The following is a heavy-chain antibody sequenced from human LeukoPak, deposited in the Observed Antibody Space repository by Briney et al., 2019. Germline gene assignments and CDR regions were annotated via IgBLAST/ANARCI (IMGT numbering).Heavy chain of an antibody. D-gene: IGHD6-13*01. V-gene: IGHV4-39*07. CDR1: GGSISSSSYY. CDR2: IYYSGST. Sequence: SETLSLTCTVSGGSISSSSYYWGWIRQPPGKGLEWIGSIYYSGSTYYNPSLKSRVTISVDTSKNQFSLKLSSVTAADTAVYYCARLLSSSWYFDNWGQGTLVTVSS. CDR3: ARLLSSSWYFDN. J-gene: IGHJ4*02.